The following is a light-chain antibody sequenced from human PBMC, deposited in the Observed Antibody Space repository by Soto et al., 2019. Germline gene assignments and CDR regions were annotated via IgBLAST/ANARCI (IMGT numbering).Light chain of an antibody. V-gene: IGLV2-14*01. CDR3: SSCTSSSTLLYV. CDR2: EVN. Sequence: QSVLTQPASVSGSPGQSITISCTGTSRDVGYYNYVSWYRQHPGKAPRLMIYEVNNRPSGVSNRFSGSKSGNTASLTISGLQAEDEADYYCSSCTSSSTLLYVFGTGTKGTAL. CDR1: SRDVGYYNY. J-gene: IGLJ1*01.